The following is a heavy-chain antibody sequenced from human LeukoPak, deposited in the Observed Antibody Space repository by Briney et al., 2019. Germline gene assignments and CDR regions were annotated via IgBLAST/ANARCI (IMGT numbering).Heavy chain of an antibody. J-gene: IGHJ5*02. V-gene: IGHV3-23*01. Sequence: GGPLRLSCAASGFTFSSYAMSWVRQAPGEGLEWVSGISGSGNSTYYADSVKGRFTISRDNSKNTLYLQMNSLRAEDTAVYYCAKNADYGDYRNWFDPWGQGTLVTVSS. CDR3: AKNADYGDYRNWFDP. D-gene: IGHD4-17*01. CDR1: GFTFSSYA. CDR2: ISGSGNST.